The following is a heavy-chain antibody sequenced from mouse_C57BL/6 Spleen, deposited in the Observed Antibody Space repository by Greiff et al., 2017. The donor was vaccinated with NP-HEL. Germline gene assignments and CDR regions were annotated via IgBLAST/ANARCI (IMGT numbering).Heavy chain of an antibody. D-gene: IGHD2-2*01. V-gene: IGHV1-52*01. CDR1: GYTFTSYW. Sequence: QVQLQQPGAELVRPGSSVKLSCKASGYTFTSYWMHWVKQRPIQGLEWIGNIDPSDSETHYNQKFKDKATLTVDKSSSTAYMQLSSLTSEDSAVYYCARSTMVTTGYAMDYWGQGTSVTVSS. J-gene: IGHJ4*01. CDR3: ARSTMVTTGYAMDY. CDR2: IDPSDSET.